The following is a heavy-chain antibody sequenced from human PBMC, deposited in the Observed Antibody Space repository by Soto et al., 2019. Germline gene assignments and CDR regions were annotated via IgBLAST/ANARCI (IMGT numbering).Heavy chain of an antibody. V-gene: IGHV5-51*01. CDR1: GYSFTSYL. Sequence: GESLKISCKGSGYSFTSYLIGWVRQMPGKGLEWMGIIYPGDSDTRYSPSFQGQVTISDDKSISTAYLQWSSLKASDTAMYYCARVVAVACTPQYYFDYWGQGTLVTVSS. J-gene: IGHJ4*02. CDR3: ARVVAVACTPQYYFDY. CDR2: IYPGDSDT. D-gene: IGHD6-19*01.